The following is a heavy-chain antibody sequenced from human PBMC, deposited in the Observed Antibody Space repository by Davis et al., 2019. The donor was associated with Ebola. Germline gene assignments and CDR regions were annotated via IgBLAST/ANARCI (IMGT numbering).Heavy chain of an antibody. Sequence: GESLKISCVASGFRFSSYVMGWVRQAPGKGLEWVSGVSGSGGSTYYADSVKGRFTIPRDNSKNTLYLQMDSLRAEDTAVYYCARDYYGAYGMDVWGRGTTVTVSS. D-gene: IGHD4-17*01. CDR2: VSGSGGST. V-gene: IGHV3-23*01. CDR3: ARDYYGAYGMDV. CDR1: GFRFSSYV. J-gene: IGHJ6*02.